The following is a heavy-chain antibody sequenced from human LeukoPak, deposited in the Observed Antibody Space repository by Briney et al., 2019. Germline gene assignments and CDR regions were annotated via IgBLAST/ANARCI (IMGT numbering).Heavy chain of an antibody. V-gene: IGHV3-23*01. CDR3: ARSEGVGATYYYYMDG. J-gene: IGHJ6*03. CDR2: ISGSGGST. Sequence: GGSLRLSCAASGLTFSSYAMSWVRQAPGKGLEWVSTISGSGGSTYYADSVKGRFTISRDTSKNTLYLQMNSLRAEDTAVYYCARSEGVGATYYYYMDGWGKGTTVTVSS. CDR1: GLTFSSYA. D-gene: IGHD1-26*01.